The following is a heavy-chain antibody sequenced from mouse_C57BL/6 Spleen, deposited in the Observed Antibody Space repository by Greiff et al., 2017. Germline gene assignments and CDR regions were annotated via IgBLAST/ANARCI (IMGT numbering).Heavy chain of an antibody. CDR2: IRHKANGYTT. CDR1: GFTFTDYY. V-gene: IGHV7-3*01. CDR3: SRDNYCGSWYFDV. D-gene: IGHD1-1*01. Sequence: DVMLLQSGGGLVQPGASLSLSCAASGFTFTDYYMSWVRQPPGKALEWLGFIRHKANGYTTDYSVSVKGRLTVSRDYSQSILYLQMNARRAEDSATYFCSRDNYCGSWYFDVWGTGTTVTVSS. J-gene: IGHJ1*03.